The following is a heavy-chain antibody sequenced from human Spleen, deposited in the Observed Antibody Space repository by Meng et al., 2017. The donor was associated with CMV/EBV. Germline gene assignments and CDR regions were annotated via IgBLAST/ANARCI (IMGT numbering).Heavy chain of an antibody. V-gene: IGHV1-18*01. Sequence: ASVKVSCKASGGTFNSYAISWVRQAPGQGLEWMGWISAYNGNTNYAQKLQGRVTMTTDTSTSTAYMELRSLRSDDTAVYYCARDGAFWSGPHDLYGMDVWGQGTTVTVSS. CDR3: ARDGAFWSGPHDLYGMDV. CDR2: ISAYNGNT. CDR1: GGTFNSYA. J-gene: IGHJ6*02. D-gene: IGHD3-3*01.